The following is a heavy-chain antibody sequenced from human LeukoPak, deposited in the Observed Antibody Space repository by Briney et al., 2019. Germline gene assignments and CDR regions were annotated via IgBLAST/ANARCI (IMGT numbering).Heavy chain of an antibody. V-gene: IGHV3-23*01. CDR2: ISGSGGST. CDR3: AKPLLLYCSNTSCYAGDY. J-gene: IGHJ4*02. CDR1: GLTFSSYA. D-gene: IGHD2-2*01. Sequence: GGSLRLSCAASGLTFSSYAMSWVRQAPGKGLEWVSAISGSGGSTYYADSVKGRFTISRDNSENTLYLQMNSLRAEDTAVYYCAKPLLLYCSNTSCYAGDYWGQGTLVTGSS.